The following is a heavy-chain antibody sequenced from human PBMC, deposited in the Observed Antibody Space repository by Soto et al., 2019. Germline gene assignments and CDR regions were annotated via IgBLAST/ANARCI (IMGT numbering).Heavy chain of an antibody. V-gene: IGHV1-2*04. D-gene: IGHD3-3*01. CDR1: GYTFTGYY. J-gene: IGHJ5*02. Sequence: ASVKVSCKASGYTFTGYYMHWVRQAPGQGLEWMGWINPNSGGTNYAQKFQGWVTMTRDTSISTAYMELSRLRSDDTAVYYCARAKGYDFWSGYSGSWFDPWGQGTLVTVSS. CDR3: ARAKGYDFWSGYSGSWFDP. CDR2: INPNSGGT.